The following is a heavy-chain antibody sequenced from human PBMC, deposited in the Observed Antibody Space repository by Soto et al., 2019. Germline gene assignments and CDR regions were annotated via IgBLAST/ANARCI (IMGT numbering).Heavy chain of an antibody. V-gene: IGHV1-2*04. J-gene: IGHJ6*02. CDR2: INPNSGGT. CDR1: GYTFTGYY. Sequence: GASVKVCCKASGYTFTGYYMHWVRQAPGQGLEWMGWINPNSGGTNYAQKFQGWVTMTRDTSISTAYMELSRLRSDDTAVYYCARDRYCSSTSCHGPYYYYGMDVWGQGTTVTVSS. D-gene: IGHD2-2*01. CDR3: ARDRYCSSTSCHGPYYYYGMDV.